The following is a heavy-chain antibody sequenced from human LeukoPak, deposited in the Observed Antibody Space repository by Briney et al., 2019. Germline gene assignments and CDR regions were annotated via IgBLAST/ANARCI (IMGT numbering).Heavy chain of an antibody. CDR3: ARRIALRYWYFDL. D-gene: IGHD2-15*01. V-gene: IGHV4-34*01. Sequence: PSETLSLTCAVYGGSFSGYYWRWIRQPPGKGLEWIGEINDSGSTNYNPSLKSRVTISVDTSKNQFSLKLSSVTAADTAVYYCARRIALRYWYFDLWGRGTLVTVSS. CDR2: INDSGST. CDR1: GGSFSGYY. J-gene: IGHJ2*01.